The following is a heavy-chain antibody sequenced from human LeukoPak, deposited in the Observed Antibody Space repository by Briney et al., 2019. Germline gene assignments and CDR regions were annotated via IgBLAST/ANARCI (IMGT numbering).Heavy chain of an antibody. CDR3: AKRGAEVGATVAPGDY. Sequence: PGGSLRLSCAASGFTFSSYAMHWVRQAPGKGLEWVANIKQDGSEKYYVDSVKGRFTISSDNSKNTLYLQMNSLRAEDTAIYYCAKRGAEVGATVAPGDYWGQGTLVTVSS. D-gene: IGHD1-26*01. CDR2: IKQDGSEK. CDR1: GFTFSSYA. V-gene: IGHV3-7*03. J-gene: IGHJ4*02.